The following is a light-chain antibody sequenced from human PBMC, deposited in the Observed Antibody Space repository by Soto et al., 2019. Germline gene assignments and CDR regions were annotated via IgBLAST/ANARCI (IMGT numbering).Light chain of an antibody. V-gene: IGLV2-14*01. Sequence: QSVLTQPASVSGSPGQTITISCTGTSSDVGGYNYVSWYQQHPGKAPKLMIYDVSNRPSGVSNRFSGSKSGNTASLTISGLQAEDEADYYCNSYTSISPYVFGTGTKVTVL. CDR3: NSYTSISPYV. J-gene: IGLJ1*01. CDR1: SSDVGGYNY. CDR2: DVS.